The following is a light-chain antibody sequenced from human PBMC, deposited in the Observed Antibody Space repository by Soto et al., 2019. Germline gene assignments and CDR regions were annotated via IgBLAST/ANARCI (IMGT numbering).Light chain of an antibody. CDR3: QQYNNWPPWT. CDR2: GAS. J-gene: IGKJ1*01. Sequence: EIVMTQSPATLSVSPGERATLSCRASQSVSSNLAWYQQKPGQAPRLLIYGASTRATGIPARFSGSGSGTEFTLTISSLQSEXFAVYYCQQYNNWPPWTFGQGTKVEIK. CDR1: QSVSSN. V-gene: IGKV3-15*01.